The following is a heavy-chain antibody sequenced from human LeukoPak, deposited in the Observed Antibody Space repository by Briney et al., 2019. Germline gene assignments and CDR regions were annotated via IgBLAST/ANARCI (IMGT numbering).Heavy chain of an antibody. CDR2: INHSGST. V-gene: IGHV4-34*01. Sequence: SETLSLTCAVYDGSFSGYYWSWIRQPPGKGLEWIGEINHSGSTNYNPSLKSRFTISLDTSKSQFSLKVRYVTAADTAVYYCARGLNDSWTGENYWGQGTLVTVSS. D-gene: IGHD3-3*01. CDR3: ARGLNDSWTGENY. J-gene: IGHJ4*02. CDR1: DGSFSGYY.